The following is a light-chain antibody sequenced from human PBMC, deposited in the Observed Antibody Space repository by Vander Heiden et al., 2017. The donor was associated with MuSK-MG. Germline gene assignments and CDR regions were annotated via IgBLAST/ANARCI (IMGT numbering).Light chain of an antibody. V-gene: IGKV3-15*01. CDR1: ETISSN. J-gene: IGKJ2*01. CDR3: QQANTWPHT. CDR2: RAS. Sequence: ETVMTQSPATLSVSPGERATLSCRASETISSNLIWLQQKPGQAPRLLIYRASTRATGIPASFSGSGSGTDFTLTISSVQSEDFADYYCQQANTWPHTFGQGTKLEIK.